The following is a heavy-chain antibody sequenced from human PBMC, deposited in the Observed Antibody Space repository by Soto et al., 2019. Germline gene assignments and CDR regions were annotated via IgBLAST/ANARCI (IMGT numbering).Heavy chain of an antibody. CDR2: INPNSGGT. CDR1: GYTFTGYY. J-gene: IGHJ6*02. CDR3: AREGLEVVVTAKVEQNYYYGMDV. D-gene: IGHD2-21*02. Sequence: QVLLVQSGAEVKKPGASVKVSCKASGYTFTGYYMHWVRQAPGQGLEWMGWINPNSGGTNYAQKFQGWVTMTRDTSISTAYMELSRLRSDDTAVYYCAREGLEVVVTAKVEQNYYYGMDVWGQGTTVTVSS. V-gene: IGHV1-2*04.